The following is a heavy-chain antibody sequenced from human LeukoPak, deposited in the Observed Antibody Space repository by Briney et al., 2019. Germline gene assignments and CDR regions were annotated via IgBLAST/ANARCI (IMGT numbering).Heavy chain of an antibody. CDR1: GFTFSSYW. J-gene: IGHJ6*03. V-gene: IGHV3-74*01. Sequence: PGGSLRLSCAASGFTFSSYWMHWVRQAPGKGLVWVSRINSDGSSTSYADSVKGRFTISRDNAKNTLYLQMNSLRAEDTAVYYCAREQRYCSSTSCRGDYYYMDVWGKGTTVTVSS. D-gene: IGHD2-2*01. CDR3: AREQRYCSSTSCRGDYYYMDV. CDR2: INSDGSST.